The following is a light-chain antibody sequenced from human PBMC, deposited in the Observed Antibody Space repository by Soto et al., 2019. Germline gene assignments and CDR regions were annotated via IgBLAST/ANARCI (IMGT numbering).Light chain of an antibody. V-gene: IGKV1-5*01. Sequence: DIQMTQSPSTLSASVGDRVTITCRASQSISSWLAWYQQKPGKAPKLLIYDASSLESGVPSMFSGSESGTEFTLTISSLQPDDFATYYCQQYNSYWTFGQGTKVEIK. CDR3: QQYNSYWT. J-gene: IGKJ1*01. CDR2: DAS. CDR1: QSISSW.